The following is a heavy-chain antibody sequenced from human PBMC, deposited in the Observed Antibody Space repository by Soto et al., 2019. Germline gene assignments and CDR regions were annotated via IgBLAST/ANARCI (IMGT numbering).Heavy chain of an antibody. CDR3: ARGPSTSSIGTFDI. V-gene: IGHV4-4*07. CDR1: GGSISSFY. J-gene: IGHJ3*02. D-gene: IGHD6-6*01. Sequence: SETLSLTCIVSGGSISSFYWNWIRQPAGKGLEWIGRIYRNGHTDYNPSLNSRVTMAVDTSKHQFSLQLSSVTAADTATYYCARGPSTSSIGTFDIWGQGTMVTVSS. CDR2: IYRNGHT.